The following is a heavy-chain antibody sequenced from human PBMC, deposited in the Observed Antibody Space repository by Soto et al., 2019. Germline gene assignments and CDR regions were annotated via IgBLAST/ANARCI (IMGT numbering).Heavy chain of an antibody. D-gene: IGHD2-15*01. CDR3: ATQDCSGAACSPPG. CDR1: GFPFVRSA. J-gene: IGHJ4*02. CDR2: IISDTART. V-gene: IGHV3-23*01. Sequence: EVQLLESGGGLVQPGGSLRLSCAASGFPFVRSAMSGVRQAPGMGLEWVSTIISDTARTHYADSVKGRFTISRDSSKNTMFLQMNSLRAADTAVYYCATQDCSGAACSPPGWGQGTLVTVSS.